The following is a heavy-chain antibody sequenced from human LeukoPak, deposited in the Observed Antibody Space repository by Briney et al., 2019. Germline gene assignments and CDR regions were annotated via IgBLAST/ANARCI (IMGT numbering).Heavy chain of an antibody. Sequence: GGSLRLSCAASGFTFSSYWMHWVRQAPGKGLVWVSRINSDGSSTSYADSVKGRFTISRDNAKNSLYLQMNSLRAEDTAVYYCARSYYDSSGYDYYFDYWGQGTLVTVSS. D-gene: IGHD3-22*01. V-gene: IGHV3-74*01. CDR2: INSDGSST. CDR3: ARSYYDSSGYDYYFDY. J-gene: IGHJ4*02. CDR1: GFTFSSYW.